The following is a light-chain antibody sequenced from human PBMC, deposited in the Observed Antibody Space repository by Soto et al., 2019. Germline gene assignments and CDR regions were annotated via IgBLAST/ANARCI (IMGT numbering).Light chain of an antibody. CDR2: HNA. Sequence: QSVLTQPPSASGTPGQRVTISCSGGTSNIGTNTVTWYQQLPGTAPKLLLYHNAHRPSCVPDRFSGSKSGTSASLAISGLQSEDEADYYCAAWDGGLNGVIFGAGTKVTVL. CDR3: AAWDGGLNGVI. V-gene: IGLV1-44*01. CDR1: TSNIGTNT. J-gene: IGLJ2*01.